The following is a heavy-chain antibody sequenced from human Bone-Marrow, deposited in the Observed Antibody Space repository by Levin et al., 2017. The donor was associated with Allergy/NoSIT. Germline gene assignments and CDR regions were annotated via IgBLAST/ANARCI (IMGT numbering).Heavy chain of an antibody. Sequence: PGGSLRLSCAASGFTFRSYGFHWVRQAPGKGLEWVAAISIDGRNEYYADSVKGRFIISRDNSKNTQYLQMNSLRSEDTAVYYCAKGYSAYDYAFDIWGQGTMVTVSS. J-gene: IGHJ3*02. D-gene: IGHD5-12*01. CDR2: ISIDGRNE. CDR3: AKGYSAYDYAFDI. V-gene: IGHV3-30*18. CDR1: GFTFRSYG.